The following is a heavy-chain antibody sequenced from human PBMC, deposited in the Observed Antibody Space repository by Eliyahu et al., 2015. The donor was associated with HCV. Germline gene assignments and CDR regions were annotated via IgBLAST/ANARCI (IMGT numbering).Heavy chain of an antibody. D-gene: IGHD1-26*01. V-gene: IGHV3-23*01. CDR2: ISGSGGST. CDR1: GFTFGGYA. J-gene: IGHJ4*02. CDR3: AKKSEWEYTTG. Sequence: EVQLLESGGGLVQPGGSLRLSCAASGFTFGGYAMSWVRQAPGKGLEWVSAISGSGGSTYYADSVKGRFTISRDNSKNTLYLQMNSLRAEDTAVYYCAKKSEWEYTTGWGQGTLVTVSS.